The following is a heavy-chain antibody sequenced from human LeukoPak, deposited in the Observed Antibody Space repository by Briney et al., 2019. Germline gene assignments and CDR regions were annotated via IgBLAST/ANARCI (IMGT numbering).Heavy chain of an antibody. J-gene: IGHJ3*02. CDR1: GFTFDDYG. D-gene: IGHD6-6*01. CDR3: ARAAPLAARGAFDI. CDR2: INWNGGST. V-gene: IGHV3-20*04. Sequence: RAGGSLRLSCAASGFTFDDYGMSWVRQAPGKGLEWVSGINWNGGSTGYADSVKGRFTISRDNAKNSLYLQMNSLRAEDTALYYCARAAPLAARGAFDIWGQGTMVTVSS.